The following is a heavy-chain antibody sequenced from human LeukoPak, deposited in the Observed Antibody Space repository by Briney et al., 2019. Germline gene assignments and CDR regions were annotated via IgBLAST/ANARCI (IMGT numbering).Heavy chain of an antibody. Sequence: GGSLRLSCAVPGFTFSSYAMSWVRQAPGKGLEWVSAISGSGGSTYYADSVKGRFTISRDNSKNTLYLQMNSLRAEDTAVYYCAKDLVLMVYALWGQGTLVTVSS. CDR3: AKDLVLMVYAL. J-gene: IGHJ4*02. CDR2: ISGSGGST. V-gene: IGHV3-23*01. CDR1: GFTFSSYA. D-gene: IGHD2-8*01.